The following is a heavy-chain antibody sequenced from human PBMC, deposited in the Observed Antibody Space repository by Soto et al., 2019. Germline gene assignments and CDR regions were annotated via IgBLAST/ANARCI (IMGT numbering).Heavy chain of an antibody. CDR1: GGTFSSHT. J-gene: IGHJ2*01. CDR3: ARPDFGDYWYFDL. V-gene: IGHV1-69*08. Sequence: QDQLVQSGAEVKKPGSSVKVSCKASGGTFSSHTFSWVRQAPGQGLEWMGRIIPALGTATYAQKFQGRVTGTADESATTVYMELNSLRSEDTAVYYCARPDFGDYWYFDLWGRGTLVTVSS. CDR2: IIPALGTA. D-gene: IGHD4-17*01.